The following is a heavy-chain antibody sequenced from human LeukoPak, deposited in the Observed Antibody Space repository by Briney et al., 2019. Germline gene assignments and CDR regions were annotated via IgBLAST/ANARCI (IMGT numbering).Heavy chain of an antibody. Sequence: GGSLRLSCAASGFTFSSYNMNWVRQAPGKGLEWVSYISSSSTTIYYADSMKGRFTISRDNAKNSLYLQMNSLRDEDTAVYYCARAAPYYYDSSGYSAFDSWGQGTMVTVSA. J-gene: IGHJ3*02. CDR1: GFTFSSYN. D-gene: IGHD3-22*01. CDR3: ARAAPYYYDSSGYSAFDS. CDR2: ISSSSTTI. V-gene: IGHV3-48*02.